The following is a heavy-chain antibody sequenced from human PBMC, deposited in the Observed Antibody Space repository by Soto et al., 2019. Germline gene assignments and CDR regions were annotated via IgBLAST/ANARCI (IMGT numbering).Heavy chain of an antibody. J-gene: IGHJ4*02. CDR2: IKEDGSEI. V-gene: IGHV3-7*01. Sequence: EVQLVESGGGLVQPGGSLRLSCAASGFTFSSYWMSWVRQARGKGPERVANIKEDGSEIHYVDSVKGRFTISRDNAKNSLYLQMNGLRVEDTAVYYCARRGRSTYDYWGQGTLVTVSS. CDR1: GFTFSSYW. CDR3: ARRGRSTYDY. D-gene: IGHD3-10*01.